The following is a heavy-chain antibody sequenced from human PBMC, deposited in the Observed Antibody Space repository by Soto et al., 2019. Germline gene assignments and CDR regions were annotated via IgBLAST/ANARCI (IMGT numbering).Heavy chain of an antibody. D-gene: IGHD3-16*01. CDR3: ARTRGPRNYYGMDF. Sequence: PGGSLRLSCAAPGFSISSYNMNWVRQAPGKGLEWVSSISSGGNYINYADSVEGRFTITRDNAKNSLYLQMNSLRAEDTAVYYCARTRGPRNYYGMDFWGQGTTVTVSS. CDR2: ISSGGNYI. CDR1: GFSISSYN. J-gene: IGHJ6*02. V-gene: IGHV3-21*01.